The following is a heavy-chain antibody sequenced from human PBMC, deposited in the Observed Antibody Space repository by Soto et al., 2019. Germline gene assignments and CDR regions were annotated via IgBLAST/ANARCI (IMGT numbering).Heavy chain of an antibody. D-gene: IGHD3-22*01. CDR2: INAGNGNT. V-gene: IGHV1-3*01. Sequence: GASVKVSCKASGYTFTSAAMHWLRQAAGQRPEWMGWINAGNGNTKYSQKFQGRVTITRDISASTVYMEMSSLRSEDTAVYFCAGVTVYFDTIGYFREYFQHWGQGTPVTVSS. CDR3: AGVTVYFDTIGYFREYFQH. J-gene: IGHJ1*01. CDR1: GYTFTSAA.